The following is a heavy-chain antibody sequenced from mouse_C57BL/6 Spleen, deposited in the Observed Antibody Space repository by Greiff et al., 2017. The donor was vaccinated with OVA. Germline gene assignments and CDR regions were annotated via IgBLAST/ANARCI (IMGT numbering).Heavy chain of an antibody. CDR3: ASPQAHYYATDY. CDR1: GFTFSSYT. CDR2: ISGGGGNT. D-gene: IGHD3-2*02. V-gene: IGHV5-9*01. Sequence: EVKVVESGGGLVKPGGSLKLSCAASGFTFSSYTMSWVRQTPEKRLEWVATISGGGGNTYYPDSVKGRFTISRDNAKNTLYLQMSSLRSEDTALYYCASPQAHYYATDYWGQGTSVTVSS. J-gene: IGHJ4*01.